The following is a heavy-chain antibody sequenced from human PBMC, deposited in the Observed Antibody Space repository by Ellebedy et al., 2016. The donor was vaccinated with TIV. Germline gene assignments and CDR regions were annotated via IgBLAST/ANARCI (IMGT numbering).Heavy chain of an antibody. CDR3: ARVRWRTGNYDNDAFDI. D-gene: IGHD3-10*01. CDR2: IKGAGSRT. J-gene: IGHJ3*02. Sequence: GESLKISCAASGFTFSSYWMHWVRQAPGKGLVWVSRIKGAGSRTSYADSVKGRFTISRDNAKNTLYLQMNSLRAEDTAIYYCARVRWRTGNYDNDAFDIWGQGTMVTVSS. V-gene: IGHV3-74*01. CDR1: GFTFSSYW.